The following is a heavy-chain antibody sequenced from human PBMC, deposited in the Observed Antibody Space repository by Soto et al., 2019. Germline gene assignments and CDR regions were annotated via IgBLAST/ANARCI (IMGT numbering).Heavy chain of an antibody. J-gene: IGHJ6*02. V-gene: IGHV4-39*01. Sequence: SETLSLTCTVSGGSISSSSYYWGWIRQPPGKGLEWIGSIYYSGSTYYNPSLKSRVTISVDTSKNQFSLKLSSVTAADTAVYYCASQGYDVVFRSYYGMDVWGQGTTVTV. CDR2: IYYSGST. CDR1: GGSISSSSYY. D-gene: IGHD3-3*01. CDR3: ASQGYDVVFRSYYGMDV.